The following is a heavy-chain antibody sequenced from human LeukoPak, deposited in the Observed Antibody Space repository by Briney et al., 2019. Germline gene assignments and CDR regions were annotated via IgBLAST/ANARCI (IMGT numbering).Heavy chain of an antibody. D-gene: IGHD6-13*01. CDR1: GDRVSNKSAA. CDR3: ARVFWEQQLRWFDP. CDR2: TYYRSRWYN. J-gene: IGHJ5*02. Sequence: SQTLSLTCAISGDRVSNKSAAWNWIRQSPSRGLEWLGRTYYRSRWYNDYAESVQSRININPDTSKNQFSLELNSVTPEDTAVYYCARVFWEQQLRWFDPWGQGTLVTVSS. V-gene: IGHV6-1*01.